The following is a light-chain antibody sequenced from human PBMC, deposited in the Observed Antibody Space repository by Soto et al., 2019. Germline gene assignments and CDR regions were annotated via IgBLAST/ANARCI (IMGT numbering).Light chain of an antibody. J-gene: IGKJ1*01. CDR2: GAS. Sequence: EIVMTQSPATLSVSPGERATLSCRASQSVSSNLAWYQQKPGQAPRPLIYGASTRATGIPARFSGSGSGTEFTLTISSLQSEDFAVYSCQQYNSRPWTFGQGTKVETK. CDR3: QQYNSRPWT. V-gene: IGKV3-15*01. CDR1: QSVSSN.